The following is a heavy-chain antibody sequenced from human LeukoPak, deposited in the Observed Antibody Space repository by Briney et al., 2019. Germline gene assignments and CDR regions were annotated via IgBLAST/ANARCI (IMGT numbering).Heavy chain of an antibody. CDR2: INQDGSEK. CDR1: GFTFSTYW. Sequence: GGSLRLSCAASGFTFSTYWMSWVRQAPGKALEWVANINQDGSEKYYVDSVKGRFTISRDNARNTLYLQMNSLRAEDTGVYYCASATGVGAASFWGQGTLVTVSS. J-gene: IGHJ4*02. D-gene: IGHD1-26*01. CDR3: ASATGVGAASF. V-gene: IGHV3-7*02.